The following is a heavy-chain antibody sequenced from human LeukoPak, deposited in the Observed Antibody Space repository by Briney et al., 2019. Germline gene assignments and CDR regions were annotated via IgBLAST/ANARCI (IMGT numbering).Heavy chain of an antibody. Sequence: GGSLRLSWAASGFTFRNYDIHWFRQAPGKGLEWVSSIDTDGTYIHYADSVKGRFTISRDNSKNTLYLQMNSLRAEDTAVYYCAKEGSVRGDIDYWGQGTLVTVSS. CDR2: IDTDGTYI. CDR3: AKEGSVRGDIDY. J-gene: IGHJ4*02. CDR1: GFTFRNYD. D-gene: IGHD3-10*02. V-gene: IGHV3-21*04.